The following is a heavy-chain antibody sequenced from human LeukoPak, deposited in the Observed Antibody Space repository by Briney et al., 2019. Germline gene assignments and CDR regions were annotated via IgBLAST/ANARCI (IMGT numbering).Heavy chain of an antibody. CDR3: ARDPGSYHSGAYYSFFDY. D-gene: IGHD3-22*01. Sequence: PGGSLRLSCAASGFTLSTYWMHWLRQSPGEGLVWVSRINSDGSSSAYADSVKGRFTISRDNAKNTLSLQMNSLRVEDTAVYYCARDPGSYHSGAYYSFFDYWGQGILVNVSS. CDR1: GFTLSTYW. J-gene: IGHJ4*02. V-gene: IGHV3-74*01. CDR2: INSDGSSS.